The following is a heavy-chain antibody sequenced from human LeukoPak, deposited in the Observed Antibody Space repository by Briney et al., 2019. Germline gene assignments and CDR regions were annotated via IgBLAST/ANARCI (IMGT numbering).Heavy chain of an antibody. Sequence: PSETLSLTCTVSGGSISSGSYYWSWLRQPAGKGLEWIGHIYTSGSTNYNPSLKSRVTISVDTSKNQFSLKLSSVTAADTAVYYCASREDYYGPESRRGAFDIWGQGTLVTVSS. CDR2: IYTSGST. D-gene: IGHD3-10*01. V-gene: IGHV4-61*09. CDR1: GGSISSGSYY. J-gene: IGHJ3*02. CDR3: ASREDYYGPESRRGAFDI.